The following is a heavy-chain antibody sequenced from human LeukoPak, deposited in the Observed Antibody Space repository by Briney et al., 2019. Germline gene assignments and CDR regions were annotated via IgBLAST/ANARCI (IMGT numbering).Heavy chain of an antibody. CDR2: ISWNSGSI. Sequence: PGRSLRLSCAASGFTFDDYAMHWVRQAPGKGLEWVSGISWNSGSIGYADSVKGRFTISRDNAKSSLYLQMNSLRAEDTALYYCAKGRDGYNYDFDYWGQGTLVTVSS. CDR1: GFTFDDYA. CDR3: AKGRDGYNYDFDY. D-gene: IGHD5-24*01. J-gene: IGHJ4*02. V-gene: IGHV3-9*01.